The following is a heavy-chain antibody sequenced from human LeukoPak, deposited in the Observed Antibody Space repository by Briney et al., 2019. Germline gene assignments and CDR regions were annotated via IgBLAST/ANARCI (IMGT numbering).Heavy chain of an antibody. CDR3: ARAWREAQKDAFDF. V-gene: IGHV3-66*01. J-gene: IGHJ3*01. D-gene: IGHD1-26*01. CDR1: GFNVSSTY. CDR2: INSGGTT. Sequence: GALRLSCVASGFNVSSTYMNWVRQAPGKGLEWVSLINSGGTTYYPDSVKGRFTIARDNSKNTLFLQMSSLRAEDSGVYYCARAWREAQKDAFDFWGQGTMVTVSS.